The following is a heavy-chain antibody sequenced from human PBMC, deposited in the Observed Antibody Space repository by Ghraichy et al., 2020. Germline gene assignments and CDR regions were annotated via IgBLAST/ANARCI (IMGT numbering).Heavy chain of an antibody. V-gene: IGHV3-23*01. CDR2: ISNSGNRT. CDR1: GFTFSIYA. J-gene: IGHJ4*02. CDR3: AKGGGQLVRDYFDY. Sequence: GGSLRLSCAASGFTFSIYAMTWVRQAPGKGLEWVSGISNSGNRTYYADSVKGRFTISRDNSKNTLYLQMNSLRAEDTAIYYCAKGGGQLVRDYFDYWGQGTLVSVSS. D-gene: IGHD6-6*01.